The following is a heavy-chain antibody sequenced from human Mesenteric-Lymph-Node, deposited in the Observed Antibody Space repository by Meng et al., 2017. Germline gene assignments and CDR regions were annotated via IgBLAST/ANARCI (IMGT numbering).Heavy chain of an antibody. CDR1: GYSFTSYW. V-gene: IGHV5-51*01. J-gene: IGHJ6*02. D-gene: IGHD5-18*01. CDR2: IYPGDSDT. CDR3: ARVLSYGYFLTHYYGMDV. Sequence: SCKGSGYSFTSYWIGWVRQMPGKGLEWMGIIYPGDSDTRYSPSFQGQVTISADKSISTAYLQWSSLKASDTAMYYFARVLSYGYFLTHYYGMDVWGQGTTVTVSS.